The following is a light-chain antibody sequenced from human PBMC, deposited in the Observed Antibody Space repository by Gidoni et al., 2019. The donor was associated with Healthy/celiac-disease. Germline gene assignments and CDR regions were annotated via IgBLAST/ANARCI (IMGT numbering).Light chain of an antibody. V-gene: IGLV1-40*01. CDR1: SSNIGAGYD. CDR3: QSYDSSLSGSRV. CDR2: GDS. J-gene: IGLJ3*02. Sequence: QSVLTQPPSVSGAPGQSVTISCTGSSSNIGAGYDVHWYQQLPGTAPNLLIYGDSNRPSGVPDRISGSKSGTSASLAISGLQADDEGEYYCQSYDSSLSGSRVFGGGTKLTVL.